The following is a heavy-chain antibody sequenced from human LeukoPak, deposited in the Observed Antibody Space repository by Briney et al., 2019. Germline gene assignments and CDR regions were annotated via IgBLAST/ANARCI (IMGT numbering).Heavy chain of an antibody. Sequence: GGSLRLSCAASGFTFSSYGMHWVRQAPGKGLEWVAVISYDGSNKYYADSVKGRFTISRDNSKNTLYLQMNSLRAEDTAVYYCAKGLGWMEHGMDVWGQGTTVTVSS. CDR1: GFTFSSYG. V-gene: IGHV3-30*18. D-gene: IGHD5-12*01. CDR3: AKGLGWMEHGMDV. CDR2: ISYDGSNK. J-gene: IGHJ6*02.